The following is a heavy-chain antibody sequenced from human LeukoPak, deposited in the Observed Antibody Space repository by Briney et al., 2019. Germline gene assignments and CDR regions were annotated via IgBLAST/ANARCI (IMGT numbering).Heavy chain of an antibody. CDR3: AGSFGSGYYQPFDY. J-gene: IGHJ4*02. V-gene: IGHV3-23*01. CDR1: GFSFSSYA. Sequence: PGGALTLSCPASGFSFSSYAMIWVRRAPGKGLEGVSAITGSGGSTYYPASVKRRVTISSDNYKNTLYMQMSSLSAEDTAVYYCAGSFGSGYYQPFDYWGQGPLATVSS. D-gene: IGHD3-22*01. CDR2: ITGSGGST.